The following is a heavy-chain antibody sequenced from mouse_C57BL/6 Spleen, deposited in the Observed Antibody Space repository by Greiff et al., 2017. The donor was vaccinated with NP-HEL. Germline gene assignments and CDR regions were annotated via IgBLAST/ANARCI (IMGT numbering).Heavy chain of an antibody. D-gene: IGHD2-4*01. CDR1: GFTFSDYG. CDR3: ASSDDYEGWFAY. Sequence: DVKLVESGGGLVKPGGSLKLSCAASGFTFSDYGMHWVRQAPEKGLEWVAYISSGSSTIYYADTVKGRFTISRDNAKNTLFLQMTSLRSEDTAMYYCASSDDYEGWFAYWGQGTLVTVSA. J-gene: IGHJ3*01. V-gene: IGHV5-17*01. CDR2: ISSGSSTI.